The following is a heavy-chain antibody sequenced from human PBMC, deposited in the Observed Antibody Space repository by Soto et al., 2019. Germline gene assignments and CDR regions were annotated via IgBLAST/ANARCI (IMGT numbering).Heavy chain of an antibody. CDR3: AREDYDSGAFDI. Sequence: QVQLVESGGGVVQPGRSLRLSCAASGFTFSDYGMHWVRQAPGKGLEWVTLIWYDGSNKYYADSVKGRFTISRDNSKNTLYLQRNSLRAEDTALYYCAREDYDSGAFDIWGQGTMVTVSS. CDR1: GFTFSDYG. J-gene: IGHJ3*02. D-gene: IGHD3-16*01. V-gene: IGHV3-33*01. CDR2: IWYDGSNK.